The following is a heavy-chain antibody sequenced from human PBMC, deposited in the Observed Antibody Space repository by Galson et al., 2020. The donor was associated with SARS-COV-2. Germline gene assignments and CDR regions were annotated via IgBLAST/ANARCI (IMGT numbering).Heavy chain of an antibody. J-gene: IGHJ4*02. D-gene: IGHD1-26*01. V-gene: IGHV3-48*01. Sequence: GGSLRLSCAGSGFTFSSFSMNWVRQVPGKGLEWISYITSSSTTIYYADSVKGRFTISRDNAKNSLYLQMNSLRAEDSAVYYCARDTSTVGAFPYYLDFCGQGTPVTVSS. CDR1: GFTFSSFS. CDR2: ITSSSTTI. CDR3: ARDTSTVGAFPYYLDF.